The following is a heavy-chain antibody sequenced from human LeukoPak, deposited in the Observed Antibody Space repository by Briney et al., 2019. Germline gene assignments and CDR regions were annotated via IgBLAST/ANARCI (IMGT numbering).Heavy chain of an antibody. D-gene: IGHD2-15*01. J-gene: IGHJ4*01. V-gene: IGHV1-8*01. CDR2: MNPNSGHT. CDR3: ARVSSDTSGHKENFDY. Sequence: ASVKVSYKASGYTFTSYDINWVRQATGQGLEWMGWMNPNSGHTGYAQKFQDRVTMTRDTSTNTAYMELSSLRSEDTAVYYCARVSSDTSGHKENFDYWGHGILVTVSS. CDR1: GYTFTSYD.